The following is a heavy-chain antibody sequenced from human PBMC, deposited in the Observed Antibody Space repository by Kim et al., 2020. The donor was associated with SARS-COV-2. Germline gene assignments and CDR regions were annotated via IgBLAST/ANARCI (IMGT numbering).Heavy chain of an antibody. CDR2: ISYDGSNK. J-gene: IGHJ4*02. CDR3: AKSFSGSYFGYDY. V-gene: IGHV3-30*18. CDR1: GFTFNTYG. D-gene: IGHD1-26*01. Sequence: GGSLRLSCAASGFTFNTYGMHWVRQAPGKGLEWVAVISYDGSNKYYAGSVKGRFTISRDNSKNTLYLQMNSLRIEDTAVYYCAKSFSGSYFGYDYWGQGTLVTVSS.